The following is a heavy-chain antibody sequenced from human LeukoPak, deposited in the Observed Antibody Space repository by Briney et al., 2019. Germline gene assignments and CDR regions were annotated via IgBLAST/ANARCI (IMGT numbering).Heavy chain of an antibody. V-gene: IGHV4-39*01. Sequence: PSETLSLTCTVSGVSISSSNSYWGWIRQPPGKGLEWIGSIYYSGNTYYNASLKSQVSISIDTSKNQFSLRLTSVTAADTAVYYCARGRGGSGWSRYYFDYWGQGTLVTVSS. CDR2: IYYSGNT. CDR1: GVSISSSNSY. D-gene: IGHD6-19*01. CDR3: ARGRGGSGWSRYYFDY. J-gene: IGHJ4*02.